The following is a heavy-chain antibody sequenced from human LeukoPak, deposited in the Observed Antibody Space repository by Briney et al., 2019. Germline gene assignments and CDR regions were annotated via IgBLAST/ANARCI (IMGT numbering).Heavy chain of an antibody. CDR3: ARDYSSGWADAFDI. J-gene: IGHJ3*02. Sequence: GGSLRLSCAASGFTFDDYGMSWVRQAPGKGLEWVSGINWNGGSTGYADSVKGRFTISRDNAKNSLYLQMNSLRAEDMALYYCARDYSSGWADAFDIWGQGTMVTVSS. CDR2: INWNGGST. D-gene: IGHD6-19*01. CDR1: GFTFDDYG. V-gene: IGHV3-20*04.